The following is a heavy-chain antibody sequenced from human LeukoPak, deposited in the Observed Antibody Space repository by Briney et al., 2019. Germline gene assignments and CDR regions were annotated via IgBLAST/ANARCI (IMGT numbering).Heavy chain of an antibody. CDR2: MSPSSGNT. CDR1: GYTFTSYD. CDR3: ARGRPYDFWSGYYGFDP. J-gene: IGHJ5*02. Sequence: ASVKVSCKASGYTFTSYDINWVRQASGQGLEWMGWMSPSSGNTAYAQKFQGRVTMTRNTSISTAYMELSSLRSEDTAVYYCARGRPYDFWSGYYGFDPWGQGTLVTVSS. V-gene: IGHV1-8*01. D-gene: IGHD3-3*01.